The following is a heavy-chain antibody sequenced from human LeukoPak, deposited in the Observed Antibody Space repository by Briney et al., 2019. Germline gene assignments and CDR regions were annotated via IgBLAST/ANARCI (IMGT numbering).Heavy chain of an antibody. V-gene: IGHV3-74*01. J-gene: IGHJ4*02. CDR2: INSDGSST. Sequence: GGSLRLSCAASGFTFSSYWMHWVRQAPGKGLVWVSRINSDGSSTSYADSVKGRFTISRDNSKNTLYLQMNSLRAEDTAAYYCARVYRSGYYSLDYWGQGTLVTVSS. D-gene: IGHD3-22*01. CDR1: GFTFSSYW. CDR3: ARVYRSGYYSLDY.